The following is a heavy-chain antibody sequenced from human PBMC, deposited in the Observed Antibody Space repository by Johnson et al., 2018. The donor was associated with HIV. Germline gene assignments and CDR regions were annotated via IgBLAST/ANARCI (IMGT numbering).Heavy chain of an antibody. D-gene: IGHD6-6*01. CDR3: TTTLIAARDAFDI. CDR2: ISWNSGSI. J-gene: IGHJ3*02. CDR1: GFTFDDYA. V-gene: IGHV3-9*01. Sequence: VQLVESGGGLVQPGRSLRLSCAASGFTFDDYAMHWVRQAPGKGLEWVSGISWNSGSISYADSVKGRFTISRDDSKNTLYLQMNSLKTEDTAVYYCTTTLIAARDAFDIWGQGTMVTVSS.